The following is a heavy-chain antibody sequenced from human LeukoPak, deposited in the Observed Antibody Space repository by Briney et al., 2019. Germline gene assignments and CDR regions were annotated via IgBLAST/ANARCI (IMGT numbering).Heavy chain of an antibody. CDR3: GRPVTTGAFDI. J-gene: IGHJ3*02. CDR1: GYSISSGYY. Sequence: SETLSLTCAVSGYSISSGYYWGWIRQPPGKGLEWIGSIYYSGSTYYNPSLKSRVTISVDTSKNQFSLKLSSVTAADTAVYYCGRPVTTGAFDIWGQGTMVTVSS. CDR2: IYYSGST. V-gene: IGHV4-38-2*01. D-gene: IGHD1-14*01.